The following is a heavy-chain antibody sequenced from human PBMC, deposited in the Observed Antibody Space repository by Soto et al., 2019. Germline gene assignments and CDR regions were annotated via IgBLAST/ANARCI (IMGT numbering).Heavy chain of an antibody. CDR3: ARAPPGIAAAGTSSPHDAFDI. V-gene: IGHV4-4*07. D-gene: IGHD6-13*01. J-gene: IGHJ3*02. CDR2: IYTSGST. CDR1: GGSISSYY. Sequence: QVQLQESGPGLVKPSETLSLTCTVSGGSISSYYWSWIRQPAGKGLEWIGRIYTSGSTNYNPSLKSRVTMSVDTSKNQFSLKLSSVTAADTAVYYCARAPPGIAAAGTSSPHDAFDIWGQGTMVTVSS.